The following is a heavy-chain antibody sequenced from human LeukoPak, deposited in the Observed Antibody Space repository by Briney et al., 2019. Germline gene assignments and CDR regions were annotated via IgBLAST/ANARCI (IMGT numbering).Heavy chain of an antibody. CDR1: GFTFSNYV. J-gene: IGHJ4*02. Sequence: GGSLRLSCAAAGFTFSNYVMNWVRQAPGRGLEWVSSISSSSSYIYYADSVKGRFTISRDNAGNSLYLQMNSLRAEDTAVYYCARDSFYGSGTYSSDYWGQGTLVTVSS. D-gene: IGHD3-10*01. CDR2: ISSSSSYI. CDR3: ARDSFYGSGTYSSDY. V-gene: IGHV3-21*01.